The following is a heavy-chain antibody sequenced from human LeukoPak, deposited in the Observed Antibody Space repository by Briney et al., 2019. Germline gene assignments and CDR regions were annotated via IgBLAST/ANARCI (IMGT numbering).Heavy chain of an antibody. CDR3: AKDRNSWPTNFDS. CDR2: ISSSGGTT. J-gene: IGHJ4*02. V-gene: IGHV3-23*01. CDR1: GVTFSSYA. D-gene: IGHD2/OR15-2a*01. Sequence: PGGSLRLSCAASGVTFSSYAGNWVRQAPGKGLEWVSAISSSGGTTYYADSVKGRFSISRDNSKNMLYLQMNSLRAENTAVYYCAKDRNSWPTNFDSWGQGTLVTVSA.